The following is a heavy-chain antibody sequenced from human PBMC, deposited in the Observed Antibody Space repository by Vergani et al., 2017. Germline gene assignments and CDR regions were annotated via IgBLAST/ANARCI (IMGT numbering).Heavy chain of an antibody. CDR2: IFYSGST. V-gene: IGHV4-31*03. D-gene: IGHD4-17*01. CDR1: GGSFSSAGYY. Sequence: QVQLQESGPGLVKPSQTLSLTCSVSGGSFSSAGYYWSWIRPHPGKGLEWIGYIFYSGSTYYNPSLKSRVTIPVDTSKNQFSLNLNSVTAADTAVYFCARSRSATGTTDYFDYWGQGTLVTVSS. J-gene: IGHJ4*02. CDR3: ARSRSATGTTDYFDY.